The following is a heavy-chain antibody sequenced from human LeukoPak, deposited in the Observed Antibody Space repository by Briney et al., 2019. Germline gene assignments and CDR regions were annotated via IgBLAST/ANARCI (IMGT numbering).Heavy chain of an antibody. V-gene: IGHV1-18*01. J-gene: IGHJ6*02. CDR1: GYTFTSYG. CDR2: ISAYNGNT. Sequence: GASAKVSCKASGYTFTSYGISWVRQAPGQGLEWMGWISAYNGNTKYSQKLQGRVTITGDTSASTAYMELSSLRSEDTAVYYCARGSCSSTSCFMDVWGQGTTVTVSS. CDR3: ARGSCSSTSCFMDV. D-gene: IGHD2-2*01.